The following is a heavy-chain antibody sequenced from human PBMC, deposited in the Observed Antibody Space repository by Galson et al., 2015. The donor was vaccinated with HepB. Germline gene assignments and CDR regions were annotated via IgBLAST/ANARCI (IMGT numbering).Heavy chain of an antibody. CDR3: ARSPLRFLDWLPYYDYYYMDV. CDR1: GYTFTDYV. CDR2: MNTNTGKP. J-gene: IGHJ6*03. V-gene: IGHV7-4-1*02. Sequence: VKVSCKASGYTFTDYVVNWVRQAPGQGLEWMGWMNTNTGKPTYAPGFAGRFVFSLNTSVTTAYLQISSLETDDTAVYYCARSPLRFLDWLPYYDYYYMDVWGEGTTVTVSS. D-gene: IGHD3-3*01.